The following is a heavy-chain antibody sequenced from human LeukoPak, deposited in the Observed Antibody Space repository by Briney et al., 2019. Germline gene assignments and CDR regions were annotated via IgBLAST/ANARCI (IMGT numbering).Heavy chain of an antibody. D-gene: IGHD6-19*01. J-gene: IGHJ4*02. CDR3: AKEWGSSGWPIDY. Sequence: PGGSLRLSCAASGFTFSSYAMHWVRQAPGRGLEWVAVISYDGSNKYYADSVKGRFTISRDNSKNTLYLQMNSLRAEDTAVYYCAKEWGSSGWPIDYWGQGTLVTVSS. CDR2: ISYDGSNK. CDR1: GFTFSSYA. V-gene: IGHV3-30-3*01.